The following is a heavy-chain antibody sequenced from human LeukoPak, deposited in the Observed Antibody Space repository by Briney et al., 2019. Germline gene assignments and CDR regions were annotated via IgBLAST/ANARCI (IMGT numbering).Heavy chain of an antibody. Sequence: GGSLRLSCAASGFTFSSYAMSWVRQAPGKGLEWVSGINWNGGSTGYADSVKGRFTISRDNAKNSLYLQMNSLRAEDTALYYCARGYYDSSGYLAQYAFDIWGQGTMVTVSS. CDR1: GFTFSSYA. CDR2: INWNGGST. V-gene: IGHV3-20*04. D-gene: IGHD3-22*01. J-gene: IGHJ3*02. CDR3: ARGYYDSSGYLAQYAFDI.